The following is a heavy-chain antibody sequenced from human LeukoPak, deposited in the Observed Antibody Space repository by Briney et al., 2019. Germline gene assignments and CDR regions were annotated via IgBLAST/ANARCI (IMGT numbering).Heavy chain of an antibody. D-gene: IGHD3-10*01. J-gene: IGHJ4*02. CDR1: GYTFTSYG. Sequence: ASVKVSCKASGYTFTSYGISWVRQAPGQGLEWMGWISAYNGNTNYAQKLQGRVTMTTDTSTSTAYMELRSLRSDDTAVYYCARGKPVYFYGSGSYLASPFDSWGQGTLVTVSS. CDR2: ISAYNGNT. V-gene: IGHV1-18*01. CDR3: ARGKPVYFYGSGSYLASPFDS.